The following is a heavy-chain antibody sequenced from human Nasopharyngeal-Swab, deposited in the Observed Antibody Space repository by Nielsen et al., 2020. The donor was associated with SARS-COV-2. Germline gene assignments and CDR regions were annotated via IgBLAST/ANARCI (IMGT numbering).Heavy chain of an antibody. V-gene: IGHV1-24*01. Sequence: ASVKVSCKVSGYTLTELSMHWVRQAPGKGLEWMGGFYPEDGETIYAQKFQGRVTMTEDTSTDTAYMELSSLRSEDTAVYYCATSAPYCSSTSCSYWFDPWGQGTLVTVSS. J-gene: IGHJ5*02. CDR2: FYPEDGET. D-gene: IGHD2-2*01. CDR1: GYTLTELS. CDR3: ATSAPYCSSTSCSYWFDP.